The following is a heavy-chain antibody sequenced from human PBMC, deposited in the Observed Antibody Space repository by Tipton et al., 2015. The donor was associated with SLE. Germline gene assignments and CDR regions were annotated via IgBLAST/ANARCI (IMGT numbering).Heavy chain of an antibody. Sequence: QSGPEVKKPGASLKVSCKAFGFTFRTYGFSWVRQAPGQGLEWMGGIMASHDVAHYAQKFQGRLTITTDESTATAYMALSGLTSEDTAMYYCTRAYGLGDGFDIWGQGTMVTVSS. CDR3: TRAYGLGDGFDI. CDR2: IMASHDVA. V-gene: IGHV1-69*10. J-gene: IGHJ3*02. D-gene: IGHD7-27*01. CDR1: GFTFRTYG.